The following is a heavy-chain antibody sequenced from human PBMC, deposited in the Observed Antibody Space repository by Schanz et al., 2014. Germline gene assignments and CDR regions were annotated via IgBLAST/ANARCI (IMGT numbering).Heavy chain of an antibody. V-gene: IGHV3-23*01. J-gene: IGHJ3*02. CDR1: GFTFSAYA. Sequence: ELQLLESGGGLVQPGGSLRLSYAASGFTFSAYAMTWVRRAPGKGLEWVAGISSGGGTTFYADSVKGRFSISRDNSKNTVYMQMSSLRANDSAVYYCAKPFRSSWYPDAFDIWGQGTMVTVSS. D-gene: IGHD6-13*01. CDR3: AKPFRSSWYPDAFDI. CDR2: ISSGGGTT.